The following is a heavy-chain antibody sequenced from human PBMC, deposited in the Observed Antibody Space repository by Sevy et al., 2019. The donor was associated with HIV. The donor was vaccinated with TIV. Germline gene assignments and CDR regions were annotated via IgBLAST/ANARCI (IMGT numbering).Heavy chain of an antibody. Sequence: GGSLRLSCAASGFTFSSYWMHWVRQAPGKGLVWVSRISSDGSSTNYADSVKGRFTISRDNAKNTRYLQMNRLRAEDTAVYYFARHRGVVVDYWGQGTLVTASS. CDR2: ISSDGSST. CDR1: GFTFSSYW. V-gene: IGHV3-74*01. D-gene: IGHD2-15*01. CDR3: ARHRGVVVDY. J-gene: IGHJ4*02.